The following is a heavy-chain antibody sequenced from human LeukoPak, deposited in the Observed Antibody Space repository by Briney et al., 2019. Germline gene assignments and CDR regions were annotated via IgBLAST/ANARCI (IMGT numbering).Heavy chain of an antibody. CDR1: GYIFTGYY. D-gene: IGHD6-19*01. J-gene: IGHJ4*02. CDR3: AREDSSGWSDLDY. V-gene: IGHV1-2*02. Sequence: GSVKVSCKASGYIFTGYYMHWVRQAPGQGLEWMGWINPNSGGTNYAQKFQGRVTMTRDTSISTAYMELSRLRSDDTAVYYCAREDSSGWSDLDYWGQGTLVTVSS. CDR2: INPNSGGT.